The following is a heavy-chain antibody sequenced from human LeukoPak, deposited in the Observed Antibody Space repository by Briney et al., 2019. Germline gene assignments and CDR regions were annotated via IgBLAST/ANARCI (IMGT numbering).Heavy chain of an antibody. CDR2: ISSSSSYI. CDR3: ARDSRRVQEVTPEYFQH. Sequence: PGGSLRLSCAASGFTFSSYSMNRVRQAPGKGLEWVSSISSSSSYIYYADSVKDRFTISRDNAKNSLYLQMNSLRAEDTAVYYCARDSRRVQEVTPEYFQHWGQGTLVTVSS. J-gene: IGHJ1*01. V-gene: IGHV3-21*01. CDR1: GFTFSSYS. D-gene: IGHD1-1*01.